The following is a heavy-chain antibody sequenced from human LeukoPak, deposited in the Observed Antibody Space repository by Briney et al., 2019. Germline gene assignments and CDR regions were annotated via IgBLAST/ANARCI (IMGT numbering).Heavy chain of an antibody. V-gene: IGHV3-30-3*01. CDR2: ISYDGSNK. CDR3: ARDKNLVAVIRSHFDY. J-gene: IGHJ4*02. D-gene: IGHD3-22*01. CDR1: GFTFSSYA. Sequence: PGGSLRLSCAASGFTFSSYAMHWVRQAPGKGLEWVAVISYDGSNKYYADSVKGRFTISRDNSKNTLYLQMNSLRAEDTAVYYCARDKNLVAVIRSHFDYWGQGTLVTVSS.